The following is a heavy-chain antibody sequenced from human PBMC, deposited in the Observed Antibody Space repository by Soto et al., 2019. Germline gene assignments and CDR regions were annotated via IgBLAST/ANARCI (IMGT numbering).Heavy chain of an antibody. CDR3: AKDPRRFHLGSGDGPYFFDY. CDR1: GFTFSNYA. J-gene: IGHJ4*02. D-gene: IGHD3-10*01. CDR2: ISGNGGAT. V-gene: IGHV3-23*01. Sequence: DVQMLESGGGLVRPGGSLRLSCVASGFTFSNYAMSWVRQTPGKGLEWVATISGNGGATNYADSLKGRFTISRDNSKDTLFLDLNTLRGDDTATYFCAKDPRRFHLGSGDGPYFFDYWGQGTLVTVSS.